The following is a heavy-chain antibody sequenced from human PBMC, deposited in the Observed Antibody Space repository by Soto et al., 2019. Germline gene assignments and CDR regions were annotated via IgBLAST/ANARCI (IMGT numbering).Heavy chain of an antibody. CDR3: AGLSLGHGDY. J-gene: IGHJ4*02. V-gene: IGHV3-48*01. CDR2: ISSSSSTI. Sequence: EVQLVESGGGLVQPGGSLRLSCAASGFTFSSYSMNWVRQAPGKGLEWVSYISSSSSTIYYADSVKGRFTISRDNAKNSVYPQRNSRRAEQAVVFSWAGLSLGHGDYWAKEPLVPFSS. CDR1: GFTFSSYS.